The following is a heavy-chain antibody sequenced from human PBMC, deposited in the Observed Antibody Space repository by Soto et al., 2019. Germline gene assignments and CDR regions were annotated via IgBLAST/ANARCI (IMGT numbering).Heavy chain of an antibody. D-gene: IGHD2-21*01. CDR3: ARPGRPLWYYFDY. V-gene: IGHV3-30-3*01. Sequence: QVQLVESGGGVVQPGRSLRLSCAASGFTFSSYAMHWVRQAPGKGLEWVAVISYDGSNKYYADSVKGRFTISRDNSKNTLYLQMNRLRAEDTAVYYCARPGRPLWYYFDYWGQGTLVTVSS. CDR2: ISYDGSNK. J-gene: IGHJ4*02. CDR1: GFTFSSYA.